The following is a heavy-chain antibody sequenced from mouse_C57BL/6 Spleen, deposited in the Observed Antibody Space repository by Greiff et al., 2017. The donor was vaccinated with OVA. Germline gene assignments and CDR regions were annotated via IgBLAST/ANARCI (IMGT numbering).Heavy chain of an antibody. Sequence: EVKLMESGGGLVQPGGSLSLSCAASGFTFTDYYMSWVRQPPGKALEWLGFIRNKANGYTTEYSASVKGRFTISRDNSQSILYRQINALRAEDSATYYCARYISARGFDYWGQGTTRTVSS. V-gene: IGHV7-3*01. J-gene: IGHJ2*01. CDR1: GFTFTDYY. CDR2: IRNKANGYTT. CDR3: ARYISARGFDY.